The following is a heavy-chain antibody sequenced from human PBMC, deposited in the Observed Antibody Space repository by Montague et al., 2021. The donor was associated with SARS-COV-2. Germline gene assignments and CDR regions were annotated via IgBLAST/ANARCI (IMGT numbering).Heavy chain of an antibody. CDR3: ARGAGRGSGYGKYYYYYYGMDV. J-gene: IGHJ6*02. D-gene: IGHD5-12*01. CDR1: GGSISSYY. CDR2: IYYSGST. V-gene: IGHV4-59*01. Sequence: SETLSLTCTVSGGSISSYYWSWIRQPPGKGLEWIGYIYYSGSTNYNPSLKSRVTISVDTSKNQFSLKLSSVTAADTAVYYCARGAGRGSGYGKYYYYYYGMDVWGQGTTVTASS.